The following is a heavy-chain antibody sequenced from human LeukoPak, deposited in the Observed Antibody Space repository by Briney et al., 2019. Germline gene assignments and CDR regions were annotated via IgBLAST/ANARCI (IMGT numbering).Heavy chain of an antibody. Sequence: GGSLRLSCAASGFNFHDYAMHWVRQTPGKGLEWVSSISWNSGRLGYADSVKGRFTVSRDNAKNSLYLEMNSLRAEDTALYFCAKDIDSSSWYYFDYWGQGTLVTVSS. V-gene: IGHV3-9*01. J-gene: IGHJ4*02. CDR3: AKDIDSSSWYYFDY. CDR2: ISWNSGRL. D-gene: IGHD6-13*01. CDR1: GFNFHDYA.